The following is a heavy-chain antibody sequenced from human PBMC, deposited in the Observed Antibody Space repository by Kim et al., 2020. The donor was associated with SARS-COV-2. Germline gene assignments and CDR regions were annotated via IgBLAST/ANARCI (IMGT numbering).Heavy chain of an antibody. V-gene: IGHV3-23*01. D-gene: IGHD3-22*01. CDR2: ISGSGGST. J-gene: IGHJ4*02. CDR1: GFTFSSYA. Sequence: GGSLRLSCAASGFTFSSYAMSLVRQAPGKGLEWVSAISGSGGSTYYADSVKGRFTISRDNSKNTLYLQMNSLRAEDTAVYYCAKDWGYYDSSGYSYFDYWGQGTLVTVSS. CDR3: AKDWGYYDSSGYSYFDY.